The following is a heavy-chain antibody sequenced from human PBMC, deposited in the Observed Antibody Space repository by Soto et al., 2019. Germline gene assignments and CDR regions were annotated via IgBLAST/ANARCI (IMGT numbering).Heavy chain of an antibody. D-gene: IGHD6-19*01. J-gene: IGHJ3*02. CDR3: AIRRDTSGSYGHAFDI. CDR1: GYSFTSYW. V-gene: IGHV5-51*01. CDR2: IYPGDSDT. Sequence: PGESLKISCKGSGYSFTSYWIGWVRQMPGKGLEWMGIIYPGDSDTRYSPSFQGQVTISADKSISTAYLQWSSLKASDTAMYYCAIRRDTSGSYGHAFDIWGQGTMVTVSS.